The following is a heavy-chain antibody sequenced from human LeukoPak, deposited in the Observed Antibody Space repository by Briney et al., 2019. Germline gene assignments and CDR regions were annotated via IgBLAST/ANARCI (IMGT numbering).Heavy chain of an antibody. D-gene: IGHD6-19*01. Sequence: PSETLSLTCTVSGGSISSYYWSWIRQSPGKGLEWIGEINHSGSTNYNPSLKSRVTISVDTSKNQFSLKLSSVTAADTAAYYCASLYSSGWPNYYYYYMDVWGKGTTVTISS. CDR1: GGSISSYY. J-gene: IGHJ6*03. V-gene: IGHV4-34*01. CDR2: INHSGST. CDR3: ASLYSSGWPNYYYYYMDV.